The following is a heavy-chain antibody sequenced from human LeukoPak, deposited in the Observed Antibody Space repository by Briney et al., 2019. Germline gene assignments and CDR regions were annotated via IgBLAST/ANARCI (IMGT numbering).Heavy chain of an antibody. D-gene: IGHD5-18*01. CDR3: ARDDGDVDTAMVSLDY. J-gene: IGHJ4*02. V-gene: IGHV3-30*07. CDR1: GFTFSSYA. CDR2: ISYDGSNK. Sequence: GRSLRLSCAASGFTFSSYAMHWVRQAPGKGLEWVAVISYDGSNKYYADSVKGRFTISRDNAKNSLYLQMNSLRAEDTAVYYCARDDGDVDTAMVSLDYWGQGTLVTVSS.